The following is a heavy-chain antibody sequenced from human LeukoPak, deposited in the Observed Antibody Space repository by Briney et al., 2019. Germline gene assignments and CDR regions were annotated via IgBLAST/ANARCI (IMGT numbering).Heavy chain of an antibody. CDR3: ASSYYDSSGFTWFDP. D-gene: IGHD3-22*01. Sequence: SETLSLTCTVSGGSISSSSYYWGWIRQPPGKGLEWIGSIYYSGSTYYNPSLKSRVTISVDTSKNQFSLKLSSVTAADTAVYYCASSYYDSSGFTWFDPWGQGTLVTVSS. CDR2: IYYSGST. J-gene: IGHJ5*02. CDR1: GGSISSSSYY. V-gene: IGHV4-39*01.